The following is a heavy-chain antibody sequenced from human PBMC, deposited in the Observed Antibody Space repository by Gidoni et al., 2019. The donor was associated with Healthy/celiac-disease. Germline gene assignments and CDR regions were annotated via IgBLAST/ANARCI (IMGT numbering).Heavy chain of an antibody. CDR2: ISSSGSTI. CDR1: GFTFSSYE. V-gene: IGHV3-48*03. CDR3: ARDKSLWEPVPTYPGVPYYYYGMDV. J-gene: IGHJ6*02. D-gene: IGHD1-26*01. Sequence: EVQLVESGGGLVQPGGSLRLSYAASGFTFSSYEMNWFRQAPGKGLEWVSYISSSGSTIYYADSVKGRFTISRDNAKNSLYLQMNSLRAEDTAVYYCARDKSLWEPVPTYPGVPYYYYGMDVWGQGTTVTVSS.